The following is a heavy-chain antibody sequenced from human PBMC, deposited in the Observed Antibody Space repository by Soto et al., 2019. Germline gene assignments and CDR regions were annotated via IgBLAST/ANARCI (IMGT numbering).Heavy chain of an antibody. CDR1: GDTFSNYA. D-gene: IGHD1-26*01. CDR2: TITVLGTP. J-gene: IGHJ5*02. Sequence: QVQLVQSGAEVKTPGSSVRVSCEASGDTFSNYAINWVRQAPGQGLEWMGGTITVLGTPAYAQKFQGRVTITAHESTSTDYMELSSLRTEDTAVYYCARGRKFGGTYYYVDPWSKGTLVTVSS. CDR3: ARGRKFGGTYYYVDP. V-gene: IGHV1-69*01.